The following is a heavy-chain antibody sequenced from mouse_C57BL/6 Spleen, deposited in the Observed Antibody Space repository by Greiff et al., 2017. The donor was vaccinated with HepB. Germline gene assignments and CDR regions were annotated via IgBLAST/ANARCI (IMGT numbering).Heavy chain of an antibody. CDR2: INPSSGYT. CDR3: ARNYGSSYWYFDV. D-gene: IGHD1-1*01. CDR1: GYTFTSYW. Sequence: GYTFTSYWMHWVKQRPGQGLEWIGYINPSSGYTKYNQKFKDKATLTADKSSSTAYMQLSSLTYEDSAVYYCARNYGSSYWYFDVWGTGTTVTVSS. V-gene: IGHV1-7*01. J-gene: IGHJ1*03.